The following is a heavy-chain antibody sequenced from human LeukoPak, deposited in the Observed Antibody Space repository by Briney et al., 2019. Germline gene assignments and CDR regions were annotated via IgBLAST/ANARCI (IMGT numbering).Heavy chain of an antibody. D-gene: IGHD1-1*01. CDR2: ISSGTSYI. CDR3: ARDRATGTTNYYYYYGMDV. CDR1: GFTLSTYT. Sequence: PGGSLRLSCAASGFTLSTYTVNWVRQAPAKGLEWVSSISSGTSYIYYADSVKGRFTISRDNAKNSLYLQMNSLRAEDTAVYYCARDRATGTTNYYYYYGMDVWGKGTTVTVSS. V-gene: IGHV3-21*01. J-gene: IGHJ6*04.